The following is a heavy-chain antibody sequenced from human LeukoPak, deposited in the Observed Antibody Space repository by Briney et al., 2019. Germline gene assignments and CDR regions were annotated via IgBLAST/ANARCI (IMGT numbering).Heavy chain of an antibody. D-gene: IGHD3-22*01. CDR1: GGSISSGSYY. Sequence: SETLSLTCTVSGGSISSGSYYWSWIRQPAGKGLEWIGYIYYSGTTNYNPSLKSRVTLSVDTSKNQFSLKLTSVTAADTAVYYCARDSSGYYHWFDPWGQGTLVTVSS. J-gene: IGHJ5*02. CDR2: IYYSGTT. V-gene: IGHV4-61*10. CDR3: ARDSSGYYHWFDP.